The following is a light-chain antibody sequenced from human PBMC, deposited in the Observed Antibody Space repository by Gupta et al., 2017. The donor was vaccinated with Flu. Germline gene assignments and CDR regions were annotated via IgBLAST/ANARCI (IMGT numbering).Light chain of an antibody. J-gene: IGKJ4*01. Sequence: PSSLSASVGDRVTITCRASEIINTYLNWYQQKPGEAPKLLIYVASHLQSGVPSRFSGRGSVTDFTLTISSVHLEDSATYFCQQRHSTLLTFGGGTKVEI. CDR3: QQRHSTLLT. CDR2: VAS. CDR1: EIINTY. V-gene: IGKV1-39*01.